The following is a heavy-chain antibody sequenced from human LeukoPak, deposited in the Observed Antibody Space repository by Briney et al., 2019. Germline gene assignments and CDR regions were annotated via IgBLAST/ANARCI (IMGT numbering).Heavy chain of an antibody. CDR2: LDLGGNT. J-gene: IGHJ4*02. V-gene: IGHV3-53*01. CDR3: AAYIVGVPH. Sequence: PGGSLRLSCAGSGFTVTTHYMSWVRQAPGKGLEWVSTLDLGGNTYYTDSVKGRFTVSRDRSKNTLDPHMQSLRDEDTAVYYCAAYIVGVPHWGQGAQVTVSS. CDR1: GFTVTTHY. D-gene: IGHD3-22*01.